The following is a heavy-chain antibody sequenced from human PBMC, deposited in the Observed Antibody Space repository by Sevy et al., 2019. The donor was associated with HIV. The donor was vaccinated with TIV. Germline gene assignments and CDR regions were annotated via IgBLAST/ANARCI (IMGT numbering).Heavy chain of an antibody. CDR1: GFTFSSYA. D-gene: IGHD2-15*01. CDR2: ISYDGSNK. CDR3: ARGIVVVVAAGPRNY. V-gene: IGHV3-30-3*01. J-gene: IGHJ4*02. Sequence: GGSLRLSCAASGFTFSSYAMHWVRQAPGKGLEWVAVISYDGSNKYYTDSVKGRFTISRDNSKNTLYLQMNSLRAEDTAVYYCARGIVVVVAAGPRNYWGQGTLVTVSS.